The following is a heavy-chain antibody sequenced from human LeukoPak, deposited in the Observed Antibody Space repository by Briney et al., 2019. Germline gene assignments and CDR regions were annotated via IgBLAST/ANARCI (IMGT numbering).Heavy chain of an antibody. J-gene: IGHJ4*02. CDR3: AKGVVPAALYGNYFDY. D-gene: IGHD2-2*01. CDR2: ISGSGGST. Sequence: PGGSLRLSCAASGFTFGSLPLGWSAQAPGKGWEWVSVISGSGGSTYYADSVKGRFTISRDNSKNTLYLQMNSLRAEDTAVYYCAKGVVPAALYGNYFDYWGQGTLVTVSS. CDR1: GFTFGSLP. V-gene: IGHV3-23*01.